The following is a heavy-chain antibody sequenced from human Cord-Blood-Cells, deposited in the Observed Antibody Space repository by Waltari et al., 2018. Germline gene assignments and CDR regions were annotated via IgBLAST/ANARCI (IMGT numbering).Heavy chain of an antibody. CDR1: GYTFTGYY. Sequence: QVQLVQSGAEVKKPGASVKVSCKASGYTFTGYYMHWVRQAPGQGLEWMGLINPNSGGTNYAQKFQGWVTRTRDTSISTAYMELSRLRSDDTAVYYCARARISRGSSDAFDIWGQGTMVTVSS. CDR3: ARARISRGSSDAFDI. V-gene: IGHV1-2*04. CDR2: INPNSGGT. D-gene: IGHD6-6*01. J-gene: IGHJ3*02.